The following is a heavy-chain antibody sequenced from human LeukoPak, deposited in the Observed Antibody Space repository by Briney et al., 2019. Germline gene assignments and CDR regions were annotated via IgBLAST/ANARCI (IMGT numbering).Heavy chain of an antibody. J-gene: IGHJ4*02. Sequence: ASVKVSCKASGYTFTDYGINWVRQATGQGLEWMGWMNPNSGVTGYAQKFQGRVSMTRDTSVSTAYMELSSLRSEDTAVYFCARGPIYPKSGDYPNYYLDYWGQGTLVTVSS. CDR3: ARGPIYPKSGDYPNYYLDY. CDR2: MNPNSGVT. V-gene: IGHV1-8*01. D-gene: IGHD1-26*01. CDR1: GYTFTDYG.